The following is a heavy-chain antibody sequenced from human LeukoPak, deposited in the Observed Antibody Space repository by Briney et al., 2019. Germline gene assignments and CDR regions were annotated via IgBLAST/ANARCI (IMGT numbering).Heavy chain of an antibody. CDR3: ARVLSAVTSTFDY. CDR2: IKPNNGDT. D-gene: IGHD4-17*01. J-gene: IGHJ4*02. Sequence: GASVKVSCKASGYSFTHHNVHWVRQAPGQALEWMGWIKPNNGDTKFSQKFQDRVTLTSDTSIDTAYMEMSGLTSDDTAIYYCARVLSAVTSTFDYWGQGTRVTVSS. V-gene: IGHV1-2*02. CDR1: GYSFTHHN.